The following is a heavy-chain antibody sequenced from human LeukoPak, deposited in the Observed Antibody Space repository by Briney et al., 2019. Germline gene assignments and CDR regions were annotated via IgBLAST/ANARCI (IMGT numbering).Heavy chain of an antibody. CDR2: INAGNGNT. CDR1: GYTFTSYA. J-gene: IGHJ6*02. CDR3: ARDHQNYDILTGYYLYGMDV. Sequence: ASVKVPCKASGYTFTSYAMHWVRQAPGQRLEWMGWINAGNGNTKYSQKFQGRVTITRDTSASTAYMELSSLRSEDTAVYYCARDHQNYDILTGYYLYGMDVWGQGTTVTVSS. D-gene: IGHD3-9*01. V-gene: IGHV1-3*01.